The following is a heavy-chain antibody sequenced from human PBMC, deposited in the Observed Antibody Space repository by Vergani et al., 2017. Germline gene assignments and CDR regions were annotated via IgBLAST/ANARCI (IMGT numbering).Heavy chain of an antibody. V-gene: IGHV3-30*04. CDR1: GFTFSSYA. CDR2: ISYDGSNK. Sequence: QVQLVESGGGVVQPGRSLRLSCAASGFTFSSYAMHWVRQSPGKGLEWVAVISYDGSNKYYADSVKGRFTISRDNAKNSLYLQLNSLRADDTAVYYCASIAAAGTYYGMDVWGQGTTVTVSS. D-gene: IGHD6-13*01. J-gene: IGHJ6*02. CDR3: ASIAAAGTYYGMDV.